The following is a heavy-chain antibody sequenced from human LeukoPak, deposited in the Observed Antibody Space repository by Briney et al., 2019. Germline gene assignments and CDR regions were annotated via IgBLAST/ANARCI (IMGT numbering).Heavy chain of an antibody. D-gene: IGHD3-3*01. CDR1: GFTFSSYA. J-gene: IGHJ4*02. CDR3: AKPYYDFWSGYSARDY. CDR2: ISGSGGST. Sequence: GGSLRLSCAASGFTFSSYAMSWVRQAPGKGLEWVSAISGSGGSTYYADSVKGRFTISRDNSKNTLYLQMISLRAEDTAVYYCAKPYYDFWSGYSARDYWGQGTLVTVSS. V-gene: IGHV3-23*01.